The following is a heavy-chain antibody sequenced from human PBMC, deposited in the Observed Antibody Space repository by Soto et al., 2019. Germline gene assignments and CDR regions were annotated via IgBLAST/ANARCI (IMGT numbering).Heavy chain of an antibody. J-gene: IGHJ6*02. D-gene: IGHD3-10*01. CDR1: GVSISSGDYY. V-gene: IGHV4-30-4*01. Sequence: SETLSLTCTVSGVSISSGDYYWSWIRQPPGKGLEWIGYIYYSGSTYYNPSLKSRVTISVDTSKNQFSLKLSSVTAADTAVYYCAWERVFGLYYYGMDVWGQGTTVT. CDR2: IYYSGST. CDR3: AWERVFGLYYYGMDV.